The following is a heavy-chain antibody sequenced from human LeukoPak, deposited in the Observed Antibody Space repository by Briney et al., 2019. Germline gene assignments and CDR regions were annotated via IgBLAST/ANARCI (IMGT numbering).Heavy chain of an antibody. J-gene: IGHJ5*02. CDR2: IYTTGIT. D-gene: IGHD6-6*01. Sequence: SQTLSLTCAVSGDSISSGTDYWSWIRQPAGQGREWIGRIYTTGITNYNPSLKSRVTISVDTSKNQFSLNLTSVTAADTAVYYCAREFLASRRNWVDPWGQGILVTVSS. CDR1: GDSISSGTDY. CDR3: AREFLASRRNWVDP. V-gene: IGHV4-61*02.